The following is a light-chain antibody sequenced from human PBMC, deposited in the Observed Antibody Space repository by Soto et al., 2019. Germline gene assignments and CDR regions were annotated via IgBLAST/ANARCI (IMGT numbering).Light chain of an antibody. V-gene: IGKV3-20*01. CDR2: DAS. CDR3: QYYGTSPA. J-gene: IGKJ1*01. Sequence: EIVLTQSPGTLSLSPGERATLSCRASQSVSSYLAWYQQKPGQAPRLLIYDASNRATGIPDRFSGSGSGTDFTLTISRLEPEDFAVYHCQYYGTSPAFGQGTKVDIK. CDR1: QSVSSY.